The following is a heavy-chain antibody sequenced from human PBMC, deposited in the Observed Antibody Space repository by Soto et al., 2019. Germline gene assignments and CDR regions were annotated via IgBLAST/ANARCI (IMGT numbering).Heavy chain of an antibody. J-gene: IGHJ5*02. D-gene: IGHD3-22*01. CDR2: ISGSGGST. Sequence: EVQLLESGGGLVQPGGSLRLSCAASGFTFSSYAMSWVRQAPGKGLEWVSAISGSGGSTYYADSVKGRFTISRDNPKNTLQLQKNSLRAEDTAVYYCAKGPLPIVVVILWFDPWGQGTLLTVSS. V-gene: IGHV3-23*01. CDR1: GFTFSSYA. CDR3: AKGPLPIVVVILWFDP.